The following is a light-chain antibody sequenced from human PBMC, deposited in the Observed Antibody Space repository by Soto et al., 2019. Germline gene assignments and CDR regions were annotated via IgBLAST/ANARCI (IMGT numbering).Light chain of an antibody. Sequence: QSVLTQPASVSGSPGQSITISCTGTSSDVGGYNYVSWYQQHPGKAPKLMIYDVSNRPSGVSDLFSGSKSGNTASLTISGLQAEDEADYYCSSYTSSSTHGVFGGGTKLTVL. CDR1: SSDVGGYNY. J-gene: IGLJ3*02. CDR3: SSYTSSSTHGV. CDR2: DVS. V-gene: IGLV2-14*01.